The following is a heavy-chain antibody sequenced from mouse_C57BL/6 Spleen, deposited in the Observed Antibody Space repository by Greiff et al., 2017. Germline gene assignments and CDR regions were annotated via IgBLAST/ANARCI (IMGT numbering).Heavy chain of an antibody. CDR2: IYPGDGDT. CDR3: AGYGNYEDYYAMDY. Sequence: VKLMESGPELVKPGASVKISCKASGYAFSSSWMNWVKQRPGKGLEWIGRIYPGDGDTNYNGKFKGKATLTADKSSSTAYMQLSSLTSEDSAVYFCAGYGNYEDYYAMDYWGQGTSVTVSS. CDR1: GYAFSSSW. D-gene: IGHD2-1*01. V-gene: IGHV1-82*01. J-gene: IGHJ4*01.